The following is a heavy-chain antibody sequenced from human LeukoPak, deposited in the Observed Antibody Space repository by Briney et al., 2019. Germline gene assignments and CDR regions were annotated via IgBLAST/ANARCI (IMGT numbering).Heavy chain of an antibody. CDR2: VYYSRST. CDR3: ARGRLVWSGRYYYGMDV. J-gene: IGHJ6*02. CDR1: GGSISSGGYC. D-gene: IGHD3-3*01. Sequence: SQTLSLTCTVSGGSISSGGYCWIWLRQHPGKGLEWIVYVYYSRSTYYNPSLKSRVTISVETYTNQFYLKLSTVTAADMSVYYRARGRLVWSGRYYYGMDVWGQGTTVTVSS. V-gene: IGHV4-31*03.